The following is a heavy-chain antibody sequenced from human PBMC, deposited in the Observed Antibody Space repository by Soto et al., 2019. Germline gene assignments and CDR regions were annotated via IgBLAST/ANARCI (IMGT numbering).Heavy chain of an antibody. CDR3: AKDQGSSWYEIDY. CDR2: ISGSGGST. CDR1: GLTFSNYA. D-gene: IGHD6-13*01. Sequence: EVQLLESGGGLVQPGGSLRLSCAASGLTFSNYAVTWVGQAPGKGLEWVSTISGSGGSTYYADSVKGRFTISRDNSKNTLYLQMNSLRAEDTAVYYCAKDQGSSWYEIDYWGQGTLVTVSS. J-gene: IGHJ4*02. V-gene: IGHV3-23*01.